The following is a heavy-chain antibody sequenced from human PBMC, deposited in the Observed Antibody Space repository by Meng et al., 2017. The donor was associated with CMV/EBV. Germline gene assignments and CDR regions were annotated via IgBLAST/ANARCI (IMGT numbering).Heavy chain of an antibody. V-gene: IGHV3-23*01. CDR1: GFTFSSYA. Sequence: GESLKISCAASGFTFSSYAMSWVRQAPGKGLEWVSAISGSGGSTYYADSVKGRFTISRDNSKNTLYLQMNSLRAEDTAVYYCAKDPISNLPYYFDYWGQGTRVTVSS. CDR2: ISGSGGST. J-gene: IGHJ4*02. D-gene: IGHD4/OR15-4a*01. CDR3: AKDPISNLPYYFDY.